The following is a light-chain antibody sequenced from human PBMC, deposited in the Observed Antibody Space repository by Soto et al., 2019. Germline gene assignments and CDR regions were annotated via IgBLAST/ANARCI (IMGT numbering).Light chain of an antibody. CDR1: SSEVGSFNY. J-gene: IGLJ1*01. Sequence: QSVLAQPASVSGSPGQSITISCTATSSEVGSFNYVSWYQHHPGKAPKLMIYEVTSRPSGVSNRFSGSKSGNTASLTISGLQAEDEADYYCVSYATSTTLYVFGSGTKVTVL. V-gene: IGLV2-14*01. CDR2: EVT. CDR3: VSYATSTTLYV.